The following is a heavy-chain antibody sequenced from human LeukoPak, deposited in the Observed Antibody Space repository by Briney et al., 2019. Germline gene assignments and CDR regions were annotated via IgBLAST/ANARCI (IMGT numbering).Heavy chain of an antibody. CDR1: GGSISRYS. V-gene: IGHV4-59*08. J-gene: IGHJ4*02. Sequence: SEALSLTCIVSGGSISRYSWNWIRQSPGKGLEWIGYIAHSGAISYKSSLKSRVTISVDTSKNQLSLRLTSVTAADTAVYYCARWNDSAWAFGNWGPGTLVTVSS. CDR3: ARWNDSAWAFGN. D-gene: IGHD6-19*01. CDR2: IAHSGAI.